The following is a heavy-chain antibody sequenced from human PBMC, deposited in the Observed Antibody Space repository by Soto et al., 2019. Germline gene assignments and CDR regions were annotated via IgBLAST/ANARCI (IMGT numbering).Heavy chain of an antibody. D-gene: IGHD3-22*01. CDR1: GFTFSSYA. J-gene: IGHJ5*02. CDR2: ISGSGGST. V-gene: IGHV3-23*01. CDR3: AKGGLHYYDSSNWFDT. Sequence: GGSLRLSCAASGFTFSSYAMSWVRQAPGKGLEWVSAISGSGGSTYYADSVKGRFTISRDNSKNTLYLQMNSLRAEDTAVYYCAKGGLHYYDSSNWFDTWGQGTLVTVSS.